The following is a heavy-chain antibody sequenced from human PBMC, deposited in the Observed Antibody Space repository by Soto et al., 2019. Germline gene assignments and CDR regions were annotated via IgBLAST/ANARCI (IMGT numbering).Heavy chain of an antibody. CDR3: TPSYYYDSSGTGGFDY. CDR2: IKSKTDGGTT. J-gene: IGHJ4*02. D-gene: IGHD3-22*01. Sequence: GGSLRLSCAASGFTFSNAWMSWVRQAPGKGLEWVGRIKSKTDGGTTDYAAPVEGRFTISRDDSKNTLYLQMNSLKTEDTAVYYCTPSYYYDSSGTGGFDYWGQGTLVTVSS. V-gene: IGHV3-15*01. CDR1: GFTFSNAW.